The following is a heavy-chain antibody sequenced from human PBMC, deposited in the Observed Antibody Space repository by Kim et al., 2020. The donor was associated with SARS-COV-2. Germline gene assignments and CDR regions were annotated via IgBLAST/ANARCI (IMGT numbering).Heavy chain of an antibody. J-gene: IGHJ3*02. D-gene: IGHD3-3*01. CDR3: ARGGLWYDFWYAFDI. V-gene: IGHV3-74*01. Sequence: DSVKGRFTISRDNAKNTLYLQMNSLRAEDTAVYYCARGGLWYDFWYAFDIWGQGTMVTVSS.